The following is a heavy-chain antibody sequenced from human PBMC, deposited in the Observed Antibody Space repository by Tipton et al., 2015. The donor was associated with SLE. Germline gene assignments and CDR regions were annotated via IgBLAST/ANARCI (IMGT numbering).Heavy chain of an antibody. CDR2: IYTSGST. V-gene: IGHV4-4*07. CDR3: ARDSYDILTGQISDAFDI. J-gene: IGHJ3*02. Sequence: TLSLTRTVSGGSISSYYWSWIRQPAGKGLEWIGRIYTSGSTNYNPSLKSRVTMSVDTSKNQFSLKLSSVTAADTAVYYCARDSYDILTGQISDAFDIWGQGTMVTVSS. D-gene: IGHD3-9*01. CDR1: GGSISSYY.